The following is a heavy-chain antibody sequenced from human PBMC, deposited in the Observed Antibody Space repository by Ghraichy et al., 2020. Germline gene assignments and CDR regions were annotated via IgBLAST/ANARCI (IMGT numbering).Heavy chain of an antibody. J-gene: IGHJ4*02. CDR1: GFTFTRYA. Sequence: GGSLRLSCAASGFTFTRYAMSWVRQAPGKGLEWVSAISGSGGSTFYADSVKGRFTISRDNSKNTLYLQMNGLRAEDTAVYYCAKDTTSSWFGESYYYFDSWGQGTLVTVSS. CDR3: AKDTTSSWFGESYYYFDS. CDR2: ISGSGGST. V-gene: IGHV3-23*01. D-gene: IGHD3-10*01.